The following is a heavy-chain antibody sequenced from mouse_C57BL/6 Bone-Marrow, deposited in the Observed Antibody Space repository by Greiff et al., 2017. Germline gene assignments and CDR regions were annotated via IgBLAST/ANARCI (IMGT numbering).Heavy chain of an antibody. D-gene: IGHD1-1*01. V-gene: IGHV1-82*01. CDR2: IYPGDGDT. CDR3: ARLYYYGSSHDY. J-gene: IGHJ2*01. CDR1: GYAFSSSW. Sequence: QVQLQQSGPELVKPGASVKISCKASGYAFSSSWMNWVKQRPGKGLEWIGRIYPGDGDTNYNGKFKGKATLTADKSSSTAYMQLSSLTSEDSAVYFCARLYYYGSSHDYWGQGTTLTVSS.